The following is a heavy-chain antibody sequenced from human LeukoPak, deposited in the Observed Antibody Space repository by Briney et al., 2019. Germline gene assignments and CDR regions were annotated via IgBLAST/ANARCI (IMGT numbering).Heavy chain of an antibody. J-gene: IGHJ3*02. Sequence: SETLSLTCAVSGGSISSGGYSWSWIRQPPGKGLEWIGYIYHSGSTYYNPSPNSRVTISVDRSKNQFSLKLSSVTAAATAVYYCARYCSGGSCYSGGAFDIWGQGTMVTVSS. CDR2: IYHSGST. CDR3: ARYCSGGSCYSGGAFDI. CDR1: GGSISSGGYS. D-gene: IGHD2-15*01. V-gene: IGHV4-30-2*01.